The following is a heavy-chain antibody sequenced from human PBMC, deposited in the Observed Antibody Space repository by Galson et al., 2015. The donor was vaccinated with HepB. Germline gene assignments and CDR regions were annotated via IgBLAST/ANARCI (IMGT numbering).Heavy chain of an antibody. D-gene: IGHD2-2*03. CDR3: AKDPGYCSSTSCYGDYYYYMDV. Sequence: SLRLSCAASGFTFSSYGMHWVRQAPGKGLEWVAVISYDGSNKYYADPVKGRFTISRDNSKNTLYLQMNSLRAEDTAVYYCAKDPGYCSSTSCYGDYYYYMDVWGKGTTVTVSS. J-gene: IGHJ6*03. CDR1: GFTFSSYG. V-gene: IGHV3-30*18. CDR2: ISYDGSNK.